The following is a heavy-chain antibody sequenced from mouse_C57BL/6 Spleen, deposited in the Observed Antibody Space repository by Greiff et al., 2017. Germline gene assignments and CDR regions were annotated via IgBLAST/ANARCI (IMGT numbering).Heavy chain of an antibody. V-gene: IGHV1-69*01. CDR2: IDPSDSYT. CDR3: ARSGGTGPDV. Sequence: QVQLQQPGAELVMPGASVKLSCKASGYTFTSYWMHWVKQRPGQGLEWIGEIDPSDSYTNYNQKLKGKSTLTVDKSSSTAYMQHSSLTSEDSAVYYCARSGGTGPDVWGTGTTVTVSS. J-gene: IGHJ1*03. D-gene: IGHD3-3*01. CDR1: GYTFTSYW.